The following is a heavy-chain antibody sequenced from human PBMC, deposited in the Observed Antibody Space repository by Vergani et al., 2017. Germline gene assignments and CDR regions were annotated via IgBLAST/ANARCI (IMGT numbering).Heavy chain of an antibody. CDR1: GFTFSSYA. J-gene: IGHJ5*02. V-gene: IGHV3-30-3*01. Sequence: QVQLVESGGGVVQPGRSLRLSCAASGFTFSSYAMHWVRQAPGKGLEWVAVISYDGSNKYYADSVKGRFTISRDNSKNTLYLQMNSLRAEDTAVYYCARAYGDYRFDWFDPWGQGTLVTVSS. D-gene: IGHD4-17*01. CDR3: ARAYGDYRFDWFDP. CDR2: ISYDGSNK.